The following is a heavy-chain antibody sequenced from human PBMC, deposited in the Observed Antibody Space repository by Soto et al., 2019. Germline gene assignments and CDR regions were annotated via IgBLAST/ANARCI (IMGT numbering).Heavy chain of an antibody. Sequence: GGSLRLSCASSGFTFSTYTMNWVRQAPGKGLEWVSSINGRGNYIYYAESVKGRFTISRDNAKNSLYLQMDRLRAEDTALYYCVREDGKVGTNSAFDYWGLGAMVTVYS. CDR1: GFTFSTYT. J-gene: IGHJ4*02. CDR2: INGRGNYI. CDR3: VREDGKVGTNSAFDY. V-gene: IGHV3-21*01. D-gene: IGHD1-26*01.